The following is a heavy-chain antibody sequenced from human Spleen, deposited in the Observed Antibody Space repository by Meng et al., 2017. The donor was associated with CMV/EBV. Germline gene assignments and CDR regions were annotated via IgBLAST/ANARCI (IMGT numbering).Heavy chain of an antibody. CDR2: ISYDGSNI. D-gene: IGHD2-2*01. CDR3: ARGNPRDCSSVDCYPFFDS. V-gene: IGHV3-30*03. J-gene: IGHJ4*02. Sequence: GESLKISCAASGFTFSHYAMHWVRQAPGKGLEWVAVISYDGSNIYYADSVKGRFTISRDNAKNTLHLQVKSLRGEDTAVYFCARGNPRDCSSVDCYPFFDSWGQGTLVTVSS. CDR1: GFTFSHYA.